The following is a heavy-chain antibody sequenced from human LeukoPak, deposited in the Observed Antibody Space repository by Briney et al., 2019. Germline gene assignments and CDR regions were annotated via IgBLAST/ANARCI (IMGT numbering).Heavy chain of an antibody. CDR1: GFTFSSYA. D-gene: IGHD6-19*01. V-gene: IGHV3-23*01. J-gene: IGHJ4*02. CDR2: ISGSGGST. Sequence: QSGGSLRLSCAASGFTFSSYAMSWVRQAPGKGLEWVSAISGSGGSTYYADSVKGRFTISRDNSKNTLYLQMNSLRAEDTAVYYCAKDHGGSGWYYFDYWGQGTLVTVSS. CDR3: AKDHGGSGWYYFDY.